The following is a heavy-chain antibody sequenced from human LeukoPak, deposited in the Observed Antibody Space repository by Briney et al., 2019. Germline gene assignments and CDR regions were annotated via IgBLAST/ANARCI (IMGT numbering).Heavy chain of an antibody. J-gene: IGHJ5*02. CDR2: ISAYNGNT. CDR3: ARVGTTVTTSDYNWFDP. Sequence: ASVKVSCKASGYTFTSYGISWVRQAPGQGLEWMGWISAYNGNTNYAQKLQGRVTMTTDTSTSTAYMELRSLRSDDTAVYYCARVGTTVTTSDYNWFDPWGQGTLVTVSS. CDR1: GYTFTSYG. D-gene: IGHD4-17*01. V-gene: IGHV1-18*01.